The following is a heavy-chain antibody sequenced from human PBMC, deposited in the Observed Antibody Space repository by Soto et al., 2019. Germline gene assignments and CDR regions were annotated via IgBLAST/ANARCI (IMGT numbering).Heavy chain of an antibody. V-gene: IGHV1-69*12. CDR3: ARGGSLRYDFDD. CDR2: IIPIFGTA. D-gene: IGHD3-16*01. J-gene: IGHJ4*02. Sequence: QVQLVQSGAEVKKPGSSVKVSCKASGGTFSSYAISWVRQAPGQGLEWMGGIIPIFGTANYAQKFQGRVTITADEATSTDYMELSSLRSEDTAGYYWARGGSLRYDFDDWGQGTLVTVSS. CDR1: GGTFSSYA.